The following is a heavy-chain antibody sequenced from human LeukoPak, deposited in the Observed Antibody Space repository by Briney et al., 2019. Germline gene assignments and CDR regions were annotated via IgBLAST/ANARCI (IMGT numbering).Heavy chain of an antibody. Sequence: GESLKISCKGSGFAGYWIGWVRQMPGQGLEWIGFIYPSDSQTRYSPSFQGQVTFSADKSINTAYLQWNSLKASDTAMYYCARFGGSTFSRHYFDYWGQGTLVTVPS. D-gene: IGHD4-23*01. CDR2: IYPSDSQT. J-gene: IGHJ4*02. CDR3: ARFGGSTFSRHYFDY. V-gene: IGHV5-51*01. CDR1: GFAGYW.